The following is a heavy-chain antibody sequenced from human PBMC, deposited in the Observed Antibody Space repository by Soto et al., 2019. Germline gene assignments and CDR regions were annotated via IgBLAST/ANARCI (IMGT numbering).Heavy chain of an antibody. CDR2: ISYDGSNK. CDR1: GFTFSSYG. J-gene: IGHJ3*02. Sequence: GGSLRLSCAASGFTFSSYGMHWVRQAPGKGLEWVAVISYDGSNKYYADSVKGRFTISRDNSKNTLYLQMNSLRAEDTAVYYCAKVGHYYDSSGYYLGAFDIWGQGTMVTVSS. CDR3: AKVGHYYDSSGYYLGAFDI. V-gene: IGHV3-30*18. D-gene: IGHD3-22*01.